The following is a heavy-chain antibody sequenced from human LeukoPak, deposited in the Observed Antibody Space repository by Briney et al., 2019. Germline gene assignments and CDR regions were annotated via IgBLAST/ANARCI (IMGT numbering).Heavy chain of an antibody. CDR2: INPNSGGT. J-gene: IGHJ6*03. Sequence: GASVKVSCKASGYTFTGYYMHWVRQAPGQGLEWMGWINPNSGGTNYAQKFQGRVTMTRDTSISTAYMELSRLRSDDTAVYYCARDITGYSSSWYTFGYMDVWGKGTPVTVSS. CDR3: ARDITGYSSSWYTFGYMDV. V-gene: IGHV1-2*02. D-gene: IGHD6-13*01. CDR1: GYTFTGYY.